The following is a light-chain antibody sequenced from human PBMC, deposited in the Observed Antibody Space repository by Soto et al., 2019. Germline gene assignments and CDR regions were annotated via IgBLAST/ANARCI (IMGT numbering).Light chain of an antibody. J-gene: IGLJ1*01. V-gene: IGLV2-23*01. CDR1: STDVGSHKL. Sequence: ALTQPACVSGSPGQSITISCTGTSTDVGSHKLVSWYQQYPGNAPKLIIFEAYKRPSGVSNRFSGSKSGSTASLTISGLQAEDEADYYCCSNAVGSTYVFGTGTKVTVL. CDR2: EAY. CDR3: CSNAVGSTYV.